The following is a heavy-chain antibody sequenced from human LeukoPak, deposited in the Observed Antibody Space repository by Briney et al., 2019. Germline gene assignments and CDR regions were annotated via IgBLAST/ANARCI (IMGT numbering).Heavy chain of an antibody. D-gene: IGHD1-20*01. CDR2: IIPIFGTA. V-gene: IGHV1-69*13. J-gene: IGHJ4*02. Sequence: ASVKVSCKASGGTFSSYAISWVRQAPGQGLEWMGGIIPIFGTANYAQKFQGRVTITADESTSTAYMELSSLRSEDTAVYYCVRLTAPRSAADYWGQGTLVTVSS. CDR1: GGTFSSYA. CDR3: VRLTAPRSAADY.